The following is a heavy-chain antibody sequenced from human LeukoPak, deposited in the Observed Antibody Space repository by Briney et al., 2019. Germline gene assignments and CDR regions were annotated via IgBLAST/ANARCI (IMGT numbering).Heavy chain of an antibody. CDR2: IYYSGST. CDR1: GGSISSSSYY. Sequence: SETLSLTCTVSGGSISSSSYYWGWIRQPPGKGLGWIGYIYYSGSTYYNPSLKSRVTISVDTSKNQFSLKLSSVTAADTAVYYCARVFGDYSLDYWGQGTLVTVSS. CDR3: ARVFGDYSLDY. V-gene: IGHV4-30-4*08. J-gene: IGHJ4*02. D-gene: IGHD4-17*01.